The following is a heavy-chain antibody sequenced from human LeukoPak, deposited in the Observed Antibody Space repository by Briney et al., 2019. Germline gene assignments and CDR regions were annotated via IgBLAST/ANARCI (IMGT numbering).Heavy chain of an antibody. CDR2: IYYTGVT. Sequence: PSETLSLTCTVSGDSVSSSYWSWVRQPPGKGLEWLAYIYYTGVTNYNPSLKSRVTISLDMSRNQVSLKLLSVTAADTAVYYCTKNAGRGRPSDLWGQGTLVTVS. V-gene: IGHV4-59*02. CDR1: GDSVSSSY. J-gene: IGHJ5*02. CDR3: TKNAGRGRPSDL. D-gene: IGHD2-15*01.